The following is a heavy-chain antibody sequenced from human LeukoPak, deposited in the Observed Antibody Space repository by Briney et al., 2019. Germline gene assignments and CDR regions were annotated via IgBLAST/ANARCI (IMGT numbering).Heavy chain of an antibody. V-gene: IGHV1-2*02. CDR3: ARSPNILTGENFDY. Sequence: ASVKVSCKASGYTFSGYYMHWVRQAPGQGLEWMGWINPKSGGTNEAQKFHDRVTMTRDTSIRTAYMEVSRLRSDDTAVYYCARSPNILTGENFDYWGQGTLVTVSS. J-gene: IGHJ4*02. CDR1: GYTFSGYY. CDR2: INPKSGGT. D-gene: IGHD3-9*01.